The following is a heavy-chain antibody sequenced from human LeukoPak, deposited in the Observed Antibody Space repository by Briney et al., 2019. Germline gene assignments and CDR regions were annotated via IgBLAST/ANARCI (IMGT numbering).Heavy chain of an antibody. CDR1: GGTFSSYA. CDR3: ASASYDILTGYYGPYYYYGMDV. D-gene: IGHD3-9*01. J-gene: IGHJ6*02. Sequence: ASVKVSYKASGGTFSSYAISWVRQAPGQGLEWMGRIIPIPGIANYAQKFQGRVTITADKSTSTAYMELSSLRSEDTAVYYCASASYDILTGYYGPYYYYGMDVWGQGTTVTVSS. V-gene: IGHV1-69*04. CDR2: IIPIPGIA.